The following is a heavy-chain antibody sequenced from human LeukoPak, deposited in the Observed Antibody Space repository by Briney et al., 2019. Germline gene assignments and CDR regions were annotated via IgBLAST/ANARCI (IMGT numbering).Heavy chain of an antibody. CDR2: ISFDGAYR. J-gene: IGHJ4*02. Sequence: PGGSLRLSCAASGFTSSAIHWVRQSPGKGLEWLAIISFDGAYRYYADSVKGRFTISRDISKNTFYLQMSSLTADGAALYYCAKDQQGGAGSGRFDYWGQGTLVTVSS. CDR3: AKDQQGGAGSGRFDY. CDR1: GFTSSA. V-gene: IGHV3-30*04. D-gene: IGHD3-10*01.